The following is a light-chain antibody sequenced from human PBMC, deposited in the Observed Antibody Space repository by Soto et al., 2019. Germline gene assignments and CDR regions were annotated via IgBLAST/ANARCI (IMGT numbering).Light chain of an antibody. Sequence: EIVLTHSPGTLSLSLGERATLSCRASQSVSSSYLAWYQEKPGQAPRLLIYGASSRATGIPDRFSGSGSGTDFTLTISRLEPEDFAVYYCQQYGSAPWTFGQGTKVDIK. V-gene: IGKV3-20*01. CDR1: QSVSSSY. J-gene: IGKJ1*01. CDR3: QQYGSAPWT. CDR2: GAS.